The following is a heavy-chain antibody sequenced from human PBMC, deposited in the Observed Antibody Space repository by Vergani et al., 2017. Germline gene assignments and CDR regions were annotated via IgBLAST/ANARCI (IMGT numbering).Heavy chain of an antibody. Sequence: QVQLVQSGGGVVQPGGSLRLSCVASGFTFNRYGMQWVRQAPGKGLEWIASIYYSGSTYYNPSLKSRVTISVDTSKNQFSLKLSPVTAADTAVYFCARHSTVEWLVKLGWIDPWGQGILVTVSS. V-gene: IGHV4-39*01. J-gene: IGHJ5*02. CDR1: GFTFNRYG. CDR2: IYYSGST. D-gene: IGHD6-19*01. CDR3: ARHSTVEWLVKLGWIDP.